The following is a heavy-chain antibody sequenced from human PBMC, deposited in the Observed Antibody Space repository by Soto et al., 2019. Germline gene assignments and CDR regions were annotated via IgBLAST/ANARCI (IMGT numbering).Heavy chain of an antibody. CDR2: IYYSGST. D-gene: IGHD3-10*01. Sequence: SETLSLTCTVSGGSISSYYWSWIRQPPGKGLEWIGYIYYSGSTNYNPSLRGRVTISVDKSKNQFSLKLSSVTAADTAVYYCARRLPRSGFDYWGQGILVTVSS. CDR3: ARRLPRSGFDY. J-gene: IGHJ4*02. CDR1: GGSISSYY. V-gene: IGHV4-59*12.